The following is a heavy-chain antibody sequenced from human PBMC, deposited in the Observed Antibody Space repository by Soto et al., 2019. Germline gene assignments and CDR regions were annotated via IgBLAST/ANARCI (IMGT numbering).Heavy chain of an antibody. D-gene: IGHD3-22*01. CDR2: ISGSGSTI. V-gene: IGHV3-48*03. CDR3: ARDLRGVGVVMEAIEVP. Sequence: EVQLVESGGGLVQPGGSLRLSCAASGFRFSSYEMNWARQTPGKGLEWVSYISGSGSTIYYADSVKGRFTISRDNAKNSLYLQMNSLRAEDTAVYYCARDLRGVGVVMEAIEVPWGQGTLVTVSS. J-gene: IGHJ5*02. CDR1: GFRFSSYE.